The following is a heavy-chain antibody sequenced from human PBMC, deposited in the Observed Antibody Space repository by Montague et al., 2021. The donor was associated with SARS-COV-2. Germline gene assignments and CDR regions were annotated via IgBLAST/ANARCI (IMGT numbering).Heavy chain of an antibody. V-gene: IGHV4-39*01. D-gene: IGHD2-2*01. CDR1: GDSISSGYFY. CDR3: ARHLAISGPAAVSDY. Sequence: SETLSLTCTLSGDSISSGYFYWGWIRQPPGKGLEWVGTIHYSGITYYNPSLKSRVTISVDTSRTQCSLKLSSVTAADTAIYYCARHLAISGPAAVSDYWGQGTLVTVSS. CDR2: IHYSGIT. J-gene: IGHJ4*02.